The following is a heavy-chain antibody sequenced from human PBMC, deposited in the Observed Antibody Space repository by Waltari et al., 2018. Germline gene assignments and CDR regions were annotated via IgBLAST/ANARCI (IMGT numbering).Heavy chain of an antibody. CDR3: ARDLTTVTGYYYYGMDV. J-gene: IGHJ6*02. CDR1: GYTFTGYY. V-gene: IGHV1-2*02. CDR2: INPNSGGT. D-gene: IGHD4-17*01. Sequence: QVQLVQSGAEVKKHGASVKVSCKASGYTFTGYYMHWVRQAPGQGLEWMGWINPNSGGTNYAQKFQGRVTMTRDTSISTAYMELSRLRSDDTAVYYCARDLTTVTGYYYYGMDVWGQGTTVTVSS.